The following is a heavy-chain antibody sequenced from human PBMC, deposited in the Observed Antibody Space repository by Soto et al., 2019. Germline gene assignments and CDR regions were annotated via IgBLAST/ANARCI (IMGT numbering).Heavy chain of an antibody. CDR1: GYSFTRYG. V-gene: IGHV1-18*01. J-gene: IGHJ6*02. CDR2: ISAYNENT. D-gene: IGHD2-15*01. CDR3: AREGYCSSGSCALYSHDYFGMDV. Sequence: VASVKVSCKASGYSFTRYGITWVRQAPGQGLEWMGWISAYNENTKHAQKFQDRVTMTTDTSTSTAYMELRSLTSDDTAVYYCAREGYCSSGSCALYSHDYFGMDVWGQGTTVTVSS.